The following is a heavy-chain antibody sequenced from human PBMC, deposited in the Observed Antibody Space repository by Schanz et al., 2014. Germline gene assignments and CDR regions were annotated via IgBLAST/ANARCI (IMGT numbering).Heavy chain of an antibody. J-gene: IGHJ4*01. CDR1: GYTFTSYY. D-gene: IGHD3-3*01. Sequence: EVKKPGASVKVSCEASGYTFTSYYIHWFRQAPGQGLEWMGWISPYNCHTEYGKKFQGRFTMTTDTSKTPAYLELRSLSSEESAVCHCSRGLPHDFHTRRCSYVSLDWTGSSDHIAYF. CDR2: ISPYNCHT. CDR3: SRGLPHDFHTRRCSYVSLDWTGSSDHIAYF. V-gene: IGHV1-18*04.